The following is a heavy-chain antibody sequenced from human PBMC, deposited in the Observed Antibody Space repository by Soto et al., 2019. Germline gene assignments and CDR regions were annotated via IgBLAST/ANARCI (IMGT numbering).Heavy chain of an antibody. V-gene: IGHV4-59*01. CDR3: ARGAAAVPYYYYYYGMDV. Sequence: TSETLSLTCTVSGGSISSYYWSWIRQPPGKGLEWIGYIYYSGSTNYNPSLKSRVTISVDTSKNQFSLKLSSVTAADTAVYYCARGAAAVPYYYYYYGMDVWGQGTTVTVSS. D-gene: IGHD6-13*01. J-gene: IGHJ6*02. CDR1: GGSISSYY. CDR2: IYYSGST.